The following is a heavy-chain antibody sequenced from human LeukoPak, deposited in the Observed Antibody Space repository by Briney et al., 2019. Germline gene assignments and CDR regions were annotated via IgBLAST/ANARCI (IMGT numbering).Heavy chain of an antibody. D-gene: IGHD3-10*01. CDR3: ARSHYGSGSYYSVGDY. CDR2: IYTSGST. Sequence: SQTLSLTCTVSGGSISSGSYYWSWIRQPAGKGLEWIGRIYTSGSTNYNPSLKSRVTISVDTSKNQFSLKPSSVTAADTAVYYCARSHYGSGSYYSVGDYWGQGTLVTVSS. V-gene: IGHV4-61*02. J-gene: IGHJ4*02. CDR1: GGSISSGSYY.